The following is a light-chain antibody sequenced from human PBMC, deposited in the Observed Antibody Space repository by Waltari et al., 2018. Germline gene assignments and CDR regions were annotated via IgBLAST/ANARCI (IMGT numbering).Light chain of an antibody. CDR2: DVS. CDR1: ISDVGGFTY. CDR3: CSHAGSYTWV. V-gene: IGLV2-11*01. J-gene: IGLJ3*02. Sequence: QSALTQPRSVSGSPGQSVTISCTRTISDVGGFTYASWFQHHPGKAPKRMIYDVSKRPSGVPDRFSGPKSGNTASLTISGLQAEDEADYYCCSHAGSYTWVFGGGTKLTVL.